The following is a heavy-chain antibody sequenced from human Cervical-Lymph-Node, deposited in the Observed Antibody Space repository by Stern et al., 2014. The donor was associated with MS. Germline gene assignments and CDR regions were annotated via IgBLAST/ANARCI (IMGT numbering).Heavy chain of an antibody. CDR2: IFSNDER. V-gene: IGHV2-26*01. D-gene: IGHD3-10*01. CDR3: ARILYDGAYRGDY. CDR1: GFSLSNGRMG. Sequence: QITLKESGPVLVKPTETLMLTCTVSGFSLSNGRMGVSWIRQPPGKALEWLGHIFSNDERSYSTSLKSRLTISKDTSRSQVVLTMTNMDPVDTATYFCARILYDGAYRGDYWGQGILVTVSS. J-gene: IGHJ4*02.